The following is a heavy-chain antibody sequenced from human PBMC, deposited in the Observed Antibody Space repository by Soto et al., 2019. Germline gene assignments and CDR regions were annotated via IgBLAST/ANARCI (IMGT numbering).Heavy chain of an antibody. D-gene: IGHD3-22*01. V-gene: IGHV4-30-2*01. CDR3: ARVPIYYVISDFYHYGTFDF. CDR1: GGSVNSAGYS. J-gene: IGHJ3*01. Sequence: SETLSLTCAVSGGSVNSAGYSWSWIRQPPGKGLEWIGYIYHSGSTYYNPSLKSRVTISLDRSNNHFSLKLSSVTAADTAVYYCARVPIYYVISDFYHYGTFDFWGQGTMVTVSS. CDR2: IYHSGST.